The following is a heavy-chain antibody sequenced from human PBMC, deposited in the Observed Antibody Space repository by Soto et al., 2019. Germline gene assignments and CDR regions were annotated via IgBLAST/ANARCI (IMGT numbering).Heavy chain of an antibody. Sequence: QVQLQQWGAGLLKPSETLSLTCAVYGGSFSGYYWSWIRQPPGKGLEWIGEINHSGSTNYNPSLKSRVTISVGTSKTQFSLKLSSVTAADTAVYSCARQEGGSGSAGGWFDPWGKGTLGTVSS. CDR3: ARQEGGSGSAGGWFDP. CDR2: INHSGST. D-gene: IGHD3-10*01. CDR1: GGSFSGYY. V-gene: IGHV4-34*01. J-gene: IGHJ5*02.